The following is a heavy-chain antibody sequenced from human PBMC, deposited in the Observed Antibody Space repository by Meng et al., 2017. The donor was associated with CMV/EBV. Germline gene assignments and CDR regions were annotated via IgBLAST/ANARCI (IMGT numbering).Heavy chain of an antibody. CDR3: ARGEGDYDFWSGYSYYLDY. Sequence: ESLKISCAVYGGSFSGYYWSWIRQPPGKGLEWIGEINHSGSTNYNPSLKSRVTISVDTSKNQFSLKLSSVTAADTAVYYCARGEGDYDFWSGYSYYLDYWGQGTLVTVSS. CDR2: INHSGST. J-gene: IGHJ4*02. V-gene: IGHV4-34*01. CDR1: GGSFSGYY. D-gene: IGHD3-3*01.